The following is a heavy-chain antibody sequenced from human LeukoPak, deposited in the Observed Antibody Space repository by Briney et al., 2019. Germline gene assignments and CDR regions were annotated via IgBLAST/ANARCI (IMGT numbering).Heavy chain of an antibody. J-gene: IGHJ4*02. CDR2: INPNSGGT. CDR1: GYTFTGYY. CDR3: ARGTLTGDPQPFDH. D-gene: IGHD3-9*01. Sequence: ASVKVSCKASGYTFTGYYMHWVRQAPGQGLEWMGWINPNSGGTNYAQKFQGWVTMTRDTSISTAYMELSRLRSDDTAVYYCARGTLTGDPQPFDHWGQGTLVTVSS. V-gene: IGHV1-2*04.